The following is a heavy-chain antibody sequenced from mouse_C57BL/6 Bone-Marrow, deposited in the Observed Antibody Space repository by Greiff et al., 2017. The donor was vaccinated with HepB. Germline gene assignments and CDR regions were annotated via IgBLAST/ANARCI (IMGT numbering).Heavy chain of an antibody. Sequence: QVQLQQSGPELVKPGASVKISCKASGYTFTSYYIHWVKQRPGQGLEWIGWIYPGSGNTNYNEKFKGKATLTADTSSSTAYMQLSSLTSEDSAVYYCASVPRQVRPAGFAYWGQGTLVTVSA. CDR3: ASVPRQVRPAGFAY. V-gene: IGHV1-66*01. J-gene: IGHJ3*01. CDR2: IYPGSGNT. D-gene: IGHD3-2*02. CDR1: GYTFTSYY.